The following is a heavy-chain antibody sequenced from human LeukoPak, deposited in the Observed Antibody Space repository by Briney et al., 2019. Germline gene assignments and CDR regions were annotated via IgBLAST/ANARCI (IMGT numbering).Heavy chain of an antibody. CDR2: IKQDGSEK. V-gene: IGHV3-7*01. Sequence: GGSLRLSCAASGFTFNSYNMSWVRQAPGKGLEWVANIKQDGSEKYYVDSVKGRFTISRDNAKNSLYLQMNSLRAEDTAVYYCARGPYSSSWEYYYYYYMDVWGKGTTVTVSS. D-gene: IGHD6-13*01. J-gene: IGHJ6*03. CDR1: GFTFNSYN. CDR3: ARGPYSSSWEYYYYYYMDV.